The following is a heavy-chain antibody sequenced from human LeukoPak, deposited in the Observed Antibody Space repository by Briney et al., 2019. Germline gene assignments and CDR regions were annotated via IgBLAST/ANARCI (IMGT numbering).Heavy chain of an antibody. CDR3: ARDRIQLWFGPRNWFDP. Sequence: ASVKVSCKASGYTFTGYAMHWVRQAPGQRLEWMGWINAGNGNTKYSQKFQGRVTITRDTSASTAYMELSSLRSEDTAVYYCARDRIQLWFGPRNWFDPWGQGTLVTVSS. CDR1: GYTFTGYA. V-gene: IGHV1-3*01. CDR2: INAGNGNT. D-gene: IGHD5-18*01. J-gene: IGHJ5*02.